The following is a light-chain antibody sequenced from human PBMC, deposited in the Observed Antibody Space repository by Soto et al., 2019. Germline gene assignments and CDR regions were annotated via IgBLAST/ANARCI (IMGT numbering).Light chain of an antibody. CDR1: QSISSW. CDR2: DAS. J-gene: IGKJ1*01. CDR3: QQYNSYSWT. V-gene: IGKV1-5*01. Sequence: DIQMTQSPSTLSASVGDRVTITCRAGQSISSWLAWYQQKPGKAPKLLIYDASSLESGVTSRFSGSGSGTEFTLTISSLQPDDFATYYCQQYNSYSWTFGQGTKVDIK.